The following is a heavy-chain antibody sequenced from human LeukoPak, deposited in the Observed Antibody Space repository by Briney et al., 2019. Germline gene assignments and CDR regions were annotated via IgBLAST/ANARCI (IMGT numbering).Heavy chain of an antibody. CDR1: GFTFNTAW. V-gene: IGHV3-15*01. J-gene: IGHJ1*01. Sequence: GGSLRLSCAVSGFTFNTAWMAWVRQAPGKGLEYVGRIKSETDSGTTYYAAPVKGRFTISRDDSKNTLYLQMDGLKIEDTALYYCTADLRLWGQGTLVTVSS. D-gene: IGHD3-16*01. CDR3: TADLRL. CDR2: IKSETDSGTT.